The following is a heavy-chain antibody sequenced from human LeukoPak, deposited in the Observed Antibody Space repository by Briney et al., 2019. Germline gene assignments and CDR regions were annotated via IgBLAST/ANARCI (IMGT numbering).Heavy chain of an antibody. Sequence: SQTLSLTCAISGDSVPSNSAAWNWIRQSPSRGLEWLGRTYYRSKWYNDYAVSVESRITINPDTSKNQFSLQLNSVTPEDTAVYYCARGSSGYSSGWYGAYYFDYWGQGTLVTVSS. CDR1: GDSVPSNSAA. CDR3: ARGSSGYSSGWYGAYYFDY. CDR2: TYYRSKWYN. D-gene: IGHD6-19*01. V-gene: IGHV6-1*01. J-gene: IGHJ4*02.